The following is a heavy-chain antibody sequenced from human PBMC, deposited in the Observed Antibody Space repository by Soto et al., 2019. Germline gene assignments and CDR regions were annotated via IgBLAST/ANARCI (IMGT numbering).Heavy chain of an antibody. D-gene: IGHD2-8*01. CDR2: IRSRAKNYAT. Sequence: PGGSLRLSCATSGFIFSDSGVHWVRQASGKGLEWVGHIRSRAKNYATAYAASVKGRFSISRDESEKTAYLQMNTLNTEDTAMYYCVRHNDPIDFWGQGTLVTVSS. J-gene: IGHJ4*02. CDR1: GFIFSDSG. V-gene: IGHV3-73*01. CDR3: VRHNDPIDF.